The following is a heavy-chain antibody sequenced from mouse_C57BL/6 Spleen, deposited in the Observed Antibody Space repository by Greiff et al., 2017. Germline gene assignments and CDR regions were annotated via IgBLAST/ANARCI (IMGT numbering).Heavy chain of an antibody. CDR2: IYPGGGYT. CDR1: GYTFTNYW. J-gene: IGHJ3*01. D-gene: IGHD2-4*01. CDR3: ARGGEDYYSWFDY. Sequence: QVQLQQSGAELVRPGTSVKMSCKASGYTFTNYWIGWAKQRPGHGLEWIGDIYPGGGYTNYNEKFKGKATLTVDQSSSTAYMQFSSLTSEDSAIYDCARGGEDYYSWFDYWGQGTLVTVSA. V-gene: IGHV1-63*01.